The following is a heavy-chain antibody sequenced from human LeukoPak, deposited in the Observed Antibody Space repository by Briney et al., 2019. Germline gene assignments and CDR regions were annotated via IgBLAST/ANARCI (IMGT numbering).Heavy chain of an antibody. J-gene: IGHJ2*01. D-gene: IGHD4-17*01. CDR1: GFTFSSYA. CDR2: ISGIGDST. V-gene: IGHV3-23*01. CDR3: AKEGDYGYWYFDL. Sequence: SGGSLRLSCAASGFTFSSYAMTWVRQPPGKGLEWVSAISGIGDSTYYADSVKGRFTISRDNSKNTLYLQMNSLRAEDTAVYYCAKEGDYGYWYFDLWGRGTLVTVSS.